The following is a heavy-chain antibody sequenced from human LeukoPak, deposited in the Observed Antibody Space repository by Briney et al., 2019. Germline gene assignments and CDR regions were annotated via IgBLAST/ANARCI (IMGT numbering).Heavy chain of an antibody. D-gene: IGHD3-10*01. CDR1: GGSISSSSYY. CDR2: MFYSGRT. Sequence: SETLSLTCTVSGGSISSSSYYWDWIRQPPGKGLERIGSMFYSGRTYYNPSLKSRVTISVDMSKNQCSLKLRSVTAADTAVYYCARLPAGEFGELLQIDYWGQGTLVTVSS. CDR3: ARLPAGEFGELLQIDY. V-gene: IGHV4-39*01. J-gene: IGHJ4*02.